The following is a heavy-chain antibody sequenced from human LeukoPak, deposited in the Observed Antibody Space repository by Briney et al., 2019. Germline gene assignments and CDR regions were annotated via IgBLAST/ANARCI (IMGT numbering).Heavy chain of an antibody. Sequence: PGGSLRLSCAASGFTFSSYGMHWVRQGPGKGLEWVAAIQYDGSKKYYADPVKGRFIIFRDDSKNTVDLQMNSLRADDTAVYYCARDPATVTSYFDYWGQGNLVTVSS. V-gene: IGHV3-33*05. CDR2: IQYDGSKK. CDR1: GFTFSSYG. CDR3: ARDPATVTSYFDY. D-gene: IGHD4-17*01. J-gene: IGHJ4*02.